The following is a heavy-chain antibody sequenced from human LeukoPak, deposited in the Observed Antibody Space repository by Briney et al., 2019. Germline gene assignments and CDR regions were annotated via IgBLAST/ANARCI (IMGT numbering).Heavy chain of an antibody. D-gene: IGHD6-19*01. V-gene: IGHV3-33*06. Sequence: GGSLRLSCTASGFTFNEFGVHWVRHAPAPGLEWVALIWYGGSNKYYADSVKGRSTISRDNSKNTVYLQMNSLRVEDTAIYYCAKSRIAVANFDYWGQGTLVTVSS. CDR1: GFTFNEFG. CDR3: AKSRIAVANFDY. J-gene: IGHJ4*02. CDR2: IWYGGSNK.